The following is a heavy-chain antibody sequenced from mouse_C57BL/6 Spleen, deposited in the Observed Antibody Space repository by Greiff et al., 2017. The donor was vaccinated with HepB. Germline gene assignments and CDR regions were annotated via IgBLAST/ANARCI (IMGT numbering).Heavy chain of an antibody. D-gene: IGHD2-2*01. V-gene: IGHV1-22*01. CDR1: GYTFTDYN. CDR2: INPNNGGT. J-gene: IGHJ3*01. Sequence: EVQLQQSGPELVKPGASVKMSCKASGYTFTDYNMHWVKQSHGKSLEWIGYINPNNGGTSYNQKFKGKATLTVTKSSSTAYMELRSLTSEDSAVYYCARAGSTMVTGAWFAYWGQGTLVTVSA. CDR3: ARAGSTMVTGAWFAY.